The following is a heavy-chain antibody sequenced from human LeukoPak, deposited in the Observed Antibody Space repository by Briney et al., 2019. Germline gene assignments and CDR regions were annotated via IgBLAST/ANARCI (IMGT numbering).Heavy chain of an antibody. D-gene: IGHD3-10*01. CDR1: GGTFSSYA. CDR2: IIPIFGTA. CDR3: ASVGGFMVRGVLGDDP. V-gene: IGHV1-69*13. Sequence: GASVKVSCKAPGGTFSSYAISWVRQAPGQGLEWMGGIIPIFGTANYAQKFQGRVTITADESTSTAYMELSSLRSEDTAVYYCASVGGFMVRGVLGDDPWGQGTLVTVSS. J-gene: IGHJ5*02.